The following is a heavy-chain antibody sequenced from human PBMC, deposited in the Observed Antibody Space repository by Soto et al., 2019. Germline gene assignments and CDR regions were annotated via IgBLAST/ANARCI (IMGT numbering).Heavy chain of an antibody. CDR2: INHSGST. D-gene: IGHD6-6*01. V-gene: IGHV4-34*01. J-gene: IGHJ5*02. CDR1: GGSFSGDC. CDR3: ARDRSSSIWWFDP. Sequence: SQTRSLSCAVYGGSFSGDCWSWLRQPPGKGLEWIGEINHSGSTNYNPSLKRRVTISVDTSKNQFSLKLSSVTAADTAVYYCARDRSSSIWWFDPWGQGTLVTVS.